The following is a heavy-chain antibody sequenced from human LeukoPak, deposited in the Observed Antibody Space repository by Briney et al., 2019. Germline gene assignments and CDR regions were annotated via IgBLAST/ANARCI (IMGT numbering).Heavy chain of an antibody. J-gene: IGHJ1*01. CDR3: ASQLLRDREYFQH. CDR2: IIPIFDTA. D-gene: IGHD2-2*01. Sequence: SATVSCTASGGTFSSYAISWVRQAPGQGLEWMGGIIPIFDTASYAQKFQGRVTITADESTSTAYMELSSLRSEDTAVYYCASQLLRDREYFQHWGQGTLVTVSS. V-gene: IGHV1-69*13. CDR1: GGTFSSYA.